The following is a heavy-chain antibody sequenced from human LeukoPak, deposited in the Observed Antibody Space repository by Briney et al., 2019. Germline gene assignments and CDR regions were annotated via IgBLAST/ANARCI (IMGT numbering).Heavy chain of an antibody. J-gene: IGHJ3*02. D-gene: IGHD3-22*01. CDR3: ARVGDYYDSNGYSVDAFDI. Sequence: GPLRLFCAGSGFTFSGHYMDRGRQAPGTGLGVDGLIKNKDKSYTTEYDVSVKGRFTISRDDSKNSLYLQMNSLKTEDTAVYYCARVGDYYDSNGYSVDAFDIWGQGTMVTVSS. CDR1: GFTFSGHY. V-gene: IGHV3-72*01. CDR2: IKNKDKSYTT.